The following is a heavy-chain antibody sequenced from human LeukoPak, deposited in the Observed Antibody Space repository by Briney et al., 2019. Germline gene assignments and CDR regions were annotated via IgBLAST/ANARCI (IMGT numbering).Heavy chain of an antibody. D-gene: IGHD3-3*01. CDR1: GGSFSGYY. J-gene: IGHJ5*02. CDR3: ARERSGYISWFDP. CDR2: INHSGST. V-gene: IGHV4-34*09. Sequence: SETLSLTCAVYGGSFSGYYWSWIRQPPGKGLEWIGEINHSGSTNYNPSLKSRVTISVDTSKNQFSLKLSSVTAADTAVYYCARERSGYISWFDPWGQGTLVTVSS.